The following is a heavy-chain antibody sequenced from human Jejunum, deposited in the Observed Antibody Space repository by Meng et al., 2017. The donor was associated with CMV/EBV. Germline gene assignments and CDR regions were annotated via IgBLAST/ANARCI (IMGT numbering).Heavy chain of an antibody. CDR3: ANGADLYYYDSSGYAADIFDY. CDR2: VGGSGGRT. J-gene: IGHJ4*02. CDR1: YA. Sequence: YAMGCVRQARGKGSGWVAAVGGSGGRTYYADSVKGRFTISRDNSKNTLYLKMNSLRAEDTAVYYCANGADLYYYDSSGYAADIFDYWGQGTLVTVSS. D-gene: IGHD3-22*01. V-gene: IGHV3-23*01.